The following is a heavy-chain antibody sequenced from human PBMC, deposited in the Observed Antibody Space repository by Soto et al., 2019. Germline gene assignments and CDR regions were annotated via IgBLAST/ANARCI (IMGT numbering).Heavy chain of an antibody. V-gene: IGHV4-30-2*01. Sequence: QLQLQESGLGLVKPSQTLSLSCAVSGGSISSGGYSWSWIRLPPGKGLEWIGYIYHSETTNYNPSLKSRVTISVDRSKNHLSLKLKSVTPADTAVYYCARDSRSTTTYGLDVWGQGTTVTVSS. CDR2: IYHSETT. J-gene: IGHJ6*02. CDR1: GGSISSGGYS. D-gene: IGHD4-4*01. CDR3: ARDSRSTTTYGLDV.